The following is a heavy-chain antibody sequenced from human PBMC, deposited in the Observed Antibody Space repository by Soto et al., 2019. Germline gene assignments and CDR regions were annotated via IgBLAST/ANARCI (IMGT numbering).Heavy chain of an antibody. CDR1: GFSLRTSGVG. J-gene: IGHJ5*02. CDR2: IYWNDDK. D-gene: IGHD6-19*01. CDR3: AKSGGSGWYGWCDP. Sequence: QITLKESGPTLVKPTQTLTLTCIFSGFSLRTSGVGVGWIRQPPGKALEWLGFIYWNDDKRYSPSLKSRLTITEGTSKNQVVLTMTNMDPVDTATYYCAKSGGSGWYGWCDPWGQGTLVTVSS. V-gene: IGHV2-5*01.